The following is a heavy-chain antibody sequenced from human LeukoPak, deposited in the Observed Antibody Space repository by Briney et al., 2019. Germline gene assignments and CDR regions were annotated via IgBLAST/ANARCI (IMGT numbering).Heavy chain of an antibody. D-gene: IGHD1/OR15-1a*01. J-gene: IGHJ4*02. V-gene: IGHV3-21*01. CDR2: ISSSSSYI. CDR3: ARDLSPRRLEH. CDR1: GFTFSSYS. Sequence: GGSLRLSCAASGFTFSSYSMNWVRQAPGKGLEWVSSISSSSSYIYYADSVKGRFTISRDDAKNSLYLQMNSLRAEDTAVYYCARDLSPRRLEHWGQGTLVTVSS.